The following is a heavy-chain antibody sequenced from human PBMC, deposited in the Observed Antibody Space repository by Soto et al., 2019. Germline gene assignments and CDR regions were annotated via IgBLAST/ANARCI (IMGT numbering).Heavy chain of an antibody. CDR2: VYWDDDK. CDR3: AHRSVITFVP. J-gene: IGHJ5*02. Sequence: QITLKESGPTLVKPTQTLTLTCTFSGFSLSTSGEGVAWIRQPPGKALEWLTLVYWDDDKRYSPSLESRLTITKDTSKNQVVLTMTNMDPVDTATYYCAHRSVITFVPWGQGILVTVSS. V-gene: IGHV2-5*02. D-gene: IGHD3-22*01. CDR1: GFSLSTSGEG.